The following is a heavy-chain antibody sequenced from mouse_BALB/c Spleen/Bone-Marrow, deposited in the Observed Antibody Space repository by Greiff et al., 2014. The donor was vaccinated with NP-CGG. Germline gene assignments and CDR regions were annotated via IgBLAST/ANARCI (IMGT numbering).Heavy chain of an antibody. CDR2: VNPHNGGT. CDR3: ARSWNYYSMDY. J-gene: IGHJ4*01. V-gene: IGHV1-18*01. CDR1: GYTFTDYY. Sequence: EVQLQQSGPELVKPGASVKMSCKASGYTFTDYYMDWVKLSHGESFEWIGRVNPHNGGTNYNQKFKDRATLTVDKSSSTAYMELSSLTSEDSAVYYCARSWNYYSMDYWGQGTSVTVSS.